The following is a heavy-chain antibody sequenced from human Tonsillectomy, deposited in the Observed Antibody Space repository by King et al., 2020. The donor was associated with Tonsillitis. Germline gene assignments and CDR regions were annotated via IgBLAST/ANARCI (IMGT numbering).Heavy chain of an antibody. J-gene: IGHJ6*02. CDR2: ISYDGNKK. CDR1: GFTFSSYG. V-gene: IGHV3-30*18. Sequence: VQLVESGGGVVQPGRSLRLSCAASGFTFSSYGMHWVRQAPGKGLEWVAVISYDGNKKYYADSVKGRFTISRDNSKNTLYLQMNSLRAEDTAVYYCAKGEELAYYSYYGMDVWGQGTTVTVPS. CDR3: AKGEELAYYSYYGMDV.